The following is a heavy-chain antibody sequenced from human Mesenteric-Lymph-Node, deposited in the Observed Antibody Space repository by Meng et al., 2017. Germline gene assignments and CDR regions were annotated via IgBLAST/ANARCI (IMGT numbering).Heavy chain of an antibody. Sequence: GESLKISCAASGFTFSNAWMSWVRQAPGKGLEWVGRIKSKTDGGTTDYAAPVKGRFTISRDDSKNTLYLQMNSLKTEDTAVYYCTTDLPGLGDYVWGSYSPYYFDYWGQGTLVTVSS. CDR2: IKSKTDGGTT. CDR3: TTDLPGLGDYVWGSYSPYYFDY. V-gene: IGHV3-15*01. J-gene: IGHJ4*02. D-gene: IGHD3-16*01. CDR1: GFTFSNAW.